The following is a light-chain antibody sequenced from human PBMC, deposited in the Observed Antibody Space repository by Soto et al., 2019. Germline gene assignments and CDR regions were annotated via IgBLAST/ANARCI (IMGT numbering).Light chain of an antibody. CDR2: AAS. Sequence: DIQMTQSPSSLSASVGDRVTITCRASQIISTYLNWYQQSAGLAPRLLIYAASSLQSGVPPRFSGSGSGTDFTLTISSLQPEDFATYFCQQTYSAPPTFGQGTKVEIK. CDR1: QIISTY. CDR3: QQTYSAPPT. V-gene: IGKV1-39*01. J-gene: IGKJ1*01.